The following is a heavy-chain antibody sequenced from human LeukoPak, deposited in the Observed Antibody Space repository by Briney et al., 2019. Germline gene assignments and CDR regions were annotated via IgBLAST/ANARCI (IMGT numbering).Heavy chain of an antibody. V-gene: IGHV1-46*02. D-gene: IGHD3-3*01. J-gene: IGHJ5*02. Sequence: GASVKVSCKASGYMFNRFFLDWVRQAPGQGPEWMGIINPTTGATTYAQKFQGRVAMTRDFSTTTVYIELSSLTFDDTAVYYCVRGLKIFGVAIPASWGQGALVTVSS. CDR1: GYMFNRFF. CDR3: VRGLKIFGVAIPAS. CDR2: INPTTGAT.